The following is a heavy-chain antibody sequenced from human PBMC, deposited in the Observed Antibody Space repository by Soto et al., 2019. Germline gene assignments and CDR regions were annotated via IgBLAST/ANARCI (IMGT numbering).Heavy chain of an antibody. CDR2: IIPIFGTA. CDR3: ARVVRQWLVPDV. Sequence: QVQLVQSGAEVKKPGSSVKVSCKASGGTFSSYAISWVRQAPGQGLEWMGGIIPIFGTANYAQKCQCRVTITADESTSTAYMELSSLRSEDTAVYYCARVVRQWLVPDVWGQGTTVTVSS. D-gene: IGHD6-19*01. V-gene: IGHV1-69*12. J-gene: IGHJ6*02. CDR1: GGTFSSYA.